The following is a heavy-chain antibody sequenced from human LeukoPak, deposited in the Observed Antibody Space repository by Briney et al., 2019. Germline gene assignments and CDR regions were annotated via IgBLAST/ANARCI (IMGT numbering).Heavy chain of an antibody. CDR3: ARAYSGYTNDY. Sequence: ASETLSLTCTVSGGSISSYYWSWIRQHPGKGLEWIGYIYYSGSTYYNPSLKSRVTISVDTSKNQFSLKLSSVTAADTAVYYCARAYSGYTNDYWGQGTLVTVSS. D-gene: IGHD5-18*01. CDR2: IYYSGST. J-gene: IGHJ4*02. CDR1: GGSISSYY. V-gene: IGHV4-59*06.